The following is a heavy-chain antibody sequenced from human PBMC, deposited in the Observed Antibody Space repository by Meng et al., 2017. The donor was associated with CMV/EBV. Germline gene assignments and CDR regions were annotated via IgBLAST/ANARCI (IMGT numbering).Heavy chain of an antibody. Sequence: ASVKVSCKASGYTFTGYYMHWVRQAPGQGLEWMGWINPNSGGTNYAQKFQGRVTMTRDTSISTAYMELSGLRSDDTAVYYCARETGRSYYYGMDVWGQGTTVTVSS. D-gene: IGHD2-15*01. CDR2: INPNSGGT. CDR1: GYTFTGYY. J-gene: IGHJ6*02. V-gene: IGHV1-2*02. CDR3: ARETGRSYYYGMDV.